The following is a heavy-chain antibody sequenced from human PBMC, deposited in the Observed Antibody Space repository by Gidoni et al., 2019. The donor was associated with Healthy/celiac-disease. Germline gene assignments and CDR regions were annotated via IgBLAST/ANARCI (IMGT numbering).Heavy chain of an antibody. CDR3: ARESVPSYYYDSSGPTESAFDI. V-gene: IGHV3-21*01. J-gene: IGHJ3*02. CDR2: ISSSSSYI. D-gene: IGHD3-22*01. Sequence: EVQLVESGGGLVKPGGSLRLSCAASGFTFSSYIMNWVRQAPGKGLGWVSSISSSSSYIYYADSVKGRFTISRDNAKNSLYLQMNSLRAEDTAVYYCARESVPSYYYDSSGPTESAFDIWGQGTMVTVSS. CDR1: GFTFSSYI.